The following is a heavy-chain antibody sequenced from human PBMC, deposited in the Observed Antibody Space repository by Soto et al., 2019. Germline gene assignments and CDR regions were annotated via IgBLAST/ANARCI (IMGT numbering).Heavy chain of an antibody. Sequence: PGGSLKISCRTSGYKLTSDCIAWVRQMPGKGLEWMGIIFPSDSDTRYSPSFQGQVTISADRSTSTVFLQWASLKASDTAVYFCARKDKSGYFNWFDPWGQGTLVTVSS. J-gene: IGHJ5*02. D-gene: IGHD3-22*01. CDR2: IFPSDSDT. CDR3: ARKDKSGYFNWFDP. CDR1: GYKLTSDC. V-gene: IGHV5-51*01.